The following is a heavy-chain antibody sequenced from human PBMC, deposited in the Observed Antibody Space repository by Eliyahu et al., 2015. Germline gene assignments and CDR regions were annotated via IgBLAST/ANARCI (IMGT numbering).Heavy chain of an antibody. V-gene: IGHV5-51*01. CDR3: ARRGGYDSALYYYYGMDV. J-gene: IGHJ6*02. CDR1: GYSFTSYW. D-gene: IGHD5-12*01. Sequence: EVQLVQSGAEVKKPGESLKISCKGSGYSFTSYWIGWVRQMPGKGLEWMGIIYPGDSDTRYSPSFQGQVTISADKSISTAYLQWSSLKASDTAMYYCARRGGYDSALYYYYGMDVWGQGTTVTVSS. CDR2: IYPGDSDT.